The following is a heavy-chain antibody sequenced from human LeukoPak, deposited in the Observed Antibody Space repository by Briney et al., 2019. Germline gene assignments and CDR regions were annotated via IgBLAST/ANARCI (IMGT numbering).Heavy chain of an antibody. J-gene: IGHJ4*02. D-gene: IGHD5-18*01. CDR1: GFMFRSYG. CDR3: ARGHVRGYSYGFGY. CDR2: IWYDGSNK. V-gene: IGHV3-33*08. Sequence: GRSLRLSCAASGFMFRSYGMHWVRQAPGKGLEWVAVIWYDGSNKYYTDSVKGRFTISRDNSNNTLYLQMNSLRVEDTAVYYCARGHVRGYSYGFGYWGQGILVTVSS.